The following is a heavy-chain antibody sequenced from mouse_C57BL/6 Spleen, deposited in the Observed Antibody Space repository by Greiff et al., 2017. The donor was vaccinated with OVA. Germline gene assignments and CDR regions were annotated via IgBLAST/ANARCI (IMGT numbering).Heavy chain of an antibody. CDR2: IYPGSGST. Sequence: QVQLQQPGAELVKPGASVKMSCKASGYTFTSYWITWVKQRPGQGLEWIGVIYPGSGSTNYNEKFKSKATLTVDPSSSTAYMQLSSLTSEDSAVYYCARYAIYYGNYRGYLDYWGQGTTLTVSS. V-gene: IGHV1-55*01. CDR3: ARYAIYYGNYRGYLDY. CDR1: GYTFTSYW. J-gene: IGHJ2*01. D-gene: IGHD2-1*01.